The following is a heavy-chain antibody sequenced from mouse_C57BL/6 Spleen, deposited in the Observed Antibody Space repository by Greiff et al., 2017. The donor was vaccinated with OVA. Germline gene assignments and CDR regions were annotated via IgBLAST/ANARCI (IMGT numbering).Heavy chain of an antibody. V-gene: IGHV1-82*01. D-gene: IGHD3-2*02. Sequence: VQLQQSGPELVKPGASVKISCKASGYAFSSSWMNWVKQRPGTGLEWIGRIYPGGGDTNYTGKLKGKATLTADKSSSTAYMQLSSLTSEDSSVDFCASGELRLYLDYWGQGTTLTVSS. CDR2: IYPGGGDT. J-gene: IGHJ2*01. CDR1: GYAFSSSW. CDR3: ASGELRLYLDY.